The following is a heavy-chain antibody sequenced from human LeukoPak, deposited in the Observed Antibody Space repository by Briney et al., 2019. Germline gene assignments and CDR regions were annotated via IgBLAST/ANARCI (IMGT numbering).Heavy chain of an antibody. CDR1: GGSISSGGYS. CDR3: AAYCSGGSCYSPWFDP. CDR2: IYHSGST. Sequence: TLSLTCAVSGGSISSGGYSWSWIRQPPGKGLEWIGYIYHSGSTYYNPSLKSRVTISVDRSKNQSSLKLSCVTAADTAVYYCAAYCSGGSCYSPWFDPWGQGTLVTVSS. V-gene: IGHV4-30-2*01. D-gene: IGHD2-15*01. J-gene: IGHJ5*02.